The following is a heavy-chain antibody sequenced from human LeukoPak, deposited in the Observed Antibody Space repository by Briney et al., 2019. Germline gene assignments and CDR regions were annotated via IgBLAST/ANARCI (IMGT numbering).Heavy chain of an antibody. D-gene: IGHD3-9*01. V-gene: IGHV3-21*01. CDR1: GITFSGYS. CDR3: ARANPPAISFFDY. J-gene: IGHJ4*02. Sequence: GGSLRLSCAASGITFSGYSVNWVRQAPGKGLEWVSSISGSGESIYYADSVKGRFTISRDNARNSLYLQMDSLRAEDTAVYYCARANPPAISFFDYWGQETLVTVSS. CDR2: ISGSGESI.